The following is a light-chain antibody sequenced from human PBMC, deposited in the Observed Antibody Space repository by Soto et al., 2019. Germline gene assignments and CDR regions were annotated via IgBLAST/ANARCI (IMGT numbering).Light chain of an antibody. Sequence: EIVMTQSPATLSVSPGERATLSCRASQSVRSNLAWYQQKPGQAPRLLIYDASTRATGIPARFSGSGSGTEFTLTISSLQSEDFAVYYCQHYHNWPPWTFGQGTKVEIK. CDR2: DAS. CDR3: QHYHNWPPWT. J-gene: IGKJ1*01. CDR1: QSVRSN. V-gene: IGKV3-15*01.